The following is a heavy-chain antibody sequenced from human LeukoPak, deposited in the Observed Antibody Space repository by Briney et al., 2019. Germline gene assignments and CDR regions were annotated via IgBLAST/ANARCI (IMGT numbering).Heavy chain of an antibody. CDR1: GFTFTSSA. Sequence: ASVKVSCKASGFTFTSSAMQWVRQARGQRLEWIGWIVVSSGNTNYAQKFQERVTITRDMSTSTAYMELSSLRSEDTAVYYCAATPRRAYYYYYMDVWGKGTTVTISS. V-gene: IGHV1-58*02. J-gene: IGHJ6*03. CDR2: IVVSSGNT. CDR3: AATPRRAYYYYYMDV.